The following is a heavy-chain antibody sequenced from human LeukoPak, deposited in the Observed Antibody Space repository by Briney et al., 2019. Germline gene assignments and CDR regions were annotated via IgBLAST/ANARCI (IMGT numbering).Heavy chain of an antibody. Sequence: GGSLRLSCAASGFIFSGSGMHWVRQAPGKGLEWVAIICYDGSNKYYADSVKGRFTISRGNSKNTLYLQMNSLRAEDTAVYYCARDRGRTGTTGWLFEYWGQGTLVTVSS. D-gene: IGHD1-1*01. CDR2: ICYDGSNK. CDR3: ARDRGRTGTTGWLFEY. CDR1: GFIFSGSG. J-gene: IGHJ4*02. V-gene: IGHV3-33*01.